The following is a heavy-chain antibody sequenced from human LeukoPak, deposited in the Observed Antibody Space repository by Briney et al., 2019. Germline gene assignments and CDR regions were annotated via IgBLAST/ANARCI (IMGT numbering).Heavy chain of an antibody. CDR3: ARDRIEMMYSSGHFDY. CDR1: GGSFSGYY. Sequence: PSETLSLTCAVYGGSFSGYYWSWIRQPPGKGLEWIGEINHSGSTNYNPSLKSRVTISVDTSKNQFSLKLSSVTAADTAVYYCARDRIEMMYSSGHFDYWGQGTLVTVSS. D-gene: IGHD6-19*01. J-gene: IGHJ4*02. V-gene: IGHV4-34*01. CDR2: INHSGST.